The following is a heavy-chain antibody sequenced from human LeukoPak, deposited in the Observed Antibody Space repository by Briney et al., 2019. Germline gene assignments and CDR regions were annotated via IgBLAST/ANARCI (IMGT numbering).Heavy chain of an antibody. J-gene: IGHJ4*02. CDR1: GGSISSHY. V-gene: IGHV4-59*08. Sequence: SETLSLTCTVSGGSISSHYWSWIRQPPGKGLDWIGYIYYSGSTNYIPSLKSRVTISVDTSKNQFSLKLSSVTAADTAVYYCARHRKGKRDFDYWGQGTLVTVSS. CDR3: ARHRKGKRDFDY. CDR2: IYYSGST.